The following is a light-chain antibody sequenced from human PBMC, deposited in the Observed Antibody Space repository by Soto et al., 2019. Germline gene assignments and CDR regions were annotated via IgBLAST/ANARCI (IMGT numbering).Light chain of an antibody. CDR1: QSVANAY. V-gene: IGKV3-20*01. Sequence: EIVLTQSPGTLSLSPRERATLSCRASQSVANAYLAWYQHKGGQAPKLLVYGASNRAPGIPYRFSGSGSGTDFTLTISRLEPEDFAVYYCQQYAASPRTFGQGTQVEVK. J-gene: IGKJ1*01. CDR2: GAS. CDR3: QQYAASPRT.